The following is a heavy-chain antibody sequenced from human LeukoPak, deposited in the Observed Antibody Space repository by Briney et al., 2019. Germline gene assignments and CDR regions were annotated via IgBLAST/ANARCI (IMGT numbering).Heavy chain of an antibody. J-gene: IGHJ4*02. Sequence: GGSLKLSCAASGFTFSGSAVHWVRQASGEGLEWVGRIRSKANSYATAYAASVKGRFTISRDDSKNTAYLQMDSLKTEDTAVYYCTRQFTMEGYDYWGQGTLVTASS. D-gene: IGHD3-10*01. CDR1: GFTFSGSA. V-gene: IGHV3-73*01. CDR2: IRSKANSYAT. CDR3: TRQFTMEGYDY.